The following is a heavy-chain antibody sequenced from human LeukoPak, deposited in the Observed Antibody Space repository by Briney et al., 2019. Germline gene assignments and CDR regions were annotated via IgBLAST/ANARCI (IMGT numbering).Heavy chain of an antibody. CDR1: GYSISSGYF. Sequence: SETLSLTCTVSGYSISSGYFWGWIRQPPGRGLEWIGNIYHSGSTYYNPSLKSRVTISVDTSKNQFSLKLSSVTAADTAVYYCARCYSSSWYINWFDPWGQGTLVTVSS. D-gene: IGHD6-13*01. CDR2: IYHSGST. CDR3: ARCYSSSWYINWFDP. J-gene: IGHJ5*02. V-gene: IGHV4-38-2*02.